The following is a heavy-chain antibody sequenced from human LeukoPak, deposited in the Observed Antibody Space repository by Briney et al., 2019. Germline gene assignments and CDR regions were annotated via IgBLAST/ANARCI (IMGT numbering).Heavy chain of an antibody. CDR3: ATLSDYVWGSYRFFDY. V-gene: IGHV3-23*01. D-gene: IGHD3-16*02. CDR1: GFTFSSYA. CDR2: ISGSGGST. J-gene: IGHJ4*02. Sequence: GGSLRLSCAASGFTFSSYAMSWVRQAPGKGLEWVSAISGSGGSTYYADSVKGRFTISRDNSKNTLYLQMDSLRAEDTAVYYCATLSDYVWGSYRFFDYRGQGTLVTVSS.